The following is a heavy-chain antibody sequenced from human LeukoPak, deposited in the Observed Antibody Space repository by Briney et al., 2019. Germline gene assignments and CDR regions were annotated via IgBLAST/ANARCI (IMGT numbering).Heavy chain of an antibody. CDR1: GFTFKKYW. V-gene: IGHV3-7*01. CDR2: IKQDGSEK. D-gene: IGHD3-3*01. J-gene: IGHJ4*02. CDR3: ARGGPTIFGVVRPADY. Sequence: GESLRLSCAASGFTFKKYWMNWVRQVPGKGLEWVANIKQDGSEKYYVDSVKGRFTISRDNAKNSLYLQMNSLRAEDTAVYYCARGGPTIFGVVRPADYWGQGTLVTVSS.